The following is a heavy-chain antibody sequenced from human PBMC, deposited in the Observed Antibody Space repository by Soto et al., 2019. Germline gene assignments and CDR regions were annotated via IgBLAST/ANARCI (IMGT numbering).Heavy chain of an antibody. CDR1: GFTFGDYA. CDR3: TRDPAPSDFWSGYRH. V-gene: IGHV3-49*04. J-gene: IGHJ4*02. D-gene: IGHD3-3*01. Sequence: GGSLRLSCTASGFTFGDYAMSWVRQAPGKGLEWVGFIRSKAYGGTTEYAASVKGRFTISRDDSKSIAYLQMNSLKTENTAVYYCTRDPAPSDFWSGYRHWGQGTLVTVSS. CDR2: IRSKAYGGTT.